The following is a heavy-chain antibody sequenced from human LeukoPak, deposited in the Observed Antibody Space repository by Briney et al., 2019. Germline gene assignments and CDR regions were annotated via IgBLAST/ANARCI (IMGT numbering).Heavy chain of an antibody. CDR2: INHSGST. CDR1: GGSFSGYY. Sequence: SETLSLTCAVYGGSFSGYYWSWIRQPPGKGLEWIGEINHSGSTNYNPSLKSRVTIPVDTSKNQFSLKLSSVTAADTAVYYCARVRGRWFDPWGQGTLVTVSS. J-gene: IGHJ5*02. D-gene: IGHD3-10*01. V-gene: IGHV4-34*01. CDR3: ARVRGRWFDP.